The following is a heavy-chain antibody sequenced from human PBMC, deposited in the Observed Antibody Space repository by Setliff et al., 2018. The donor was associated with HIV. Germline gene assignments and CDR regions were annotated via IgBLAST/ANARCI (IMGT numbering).Heavy chain of an antibody. V-gene: IGHV4-4*09. D-gene: IGHD1-26*01. CDR3: ARYSGTFTRYFDP. CDR2: IHISGAT. J-gene: IGHJ5*02. CDR1: GDSTTSSH. Sequence: PSETLSLTCTISGDSTTSSHWSWIRQPPGKGLEWIGYIHISGATSYNPPLERRVTISLDMSKNQFSLKLTSVTAADAAMYYCARYSGTFTRYFDPWGPGTLVTVSS.